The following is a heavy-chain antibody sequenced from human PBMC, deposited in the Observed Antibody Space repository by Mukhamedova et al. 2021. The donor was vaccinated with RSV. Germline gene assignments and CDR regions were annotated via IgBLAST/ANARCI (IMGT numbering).Heavy chain of an antibody. CDR3: AMDFGMV. CDR1: SSYA. J-gene: IGHJ4*02. CDR2: ISYDGSNK. V-gene: IGHV3-30*04. D-gene: IGHD2-8*01. Sequence: SSYAMHWVRQAPGKGLEWVAVISYDGSNKYYADSVKGRFTISRDNSKNTLYLQMNSLRAEDTAVYYCAMDFGMVWCQGTLVTVSS.